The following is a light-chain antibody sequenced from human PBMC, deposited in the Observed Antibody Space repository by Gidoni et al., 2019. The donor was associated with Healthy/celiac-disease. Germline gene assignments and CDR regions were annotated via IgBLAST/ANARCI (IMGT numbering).Light chain of an antibody. CDR3: QQYGSSPYT. J-gene: IGKJ2*01. CDR1: QSVSSSY. V-gene: IGKV3-20*01. CDR2: GAS. Sequence: PGTLSLSPGERAILSCRASQSVSSSYLAWYQQKPGQAPRLLIYGASSRATGIPDRFSGSGSGTDFTLTISRLEPEDFAVYYCQQYGSSPYTFGQGTKLEIK.